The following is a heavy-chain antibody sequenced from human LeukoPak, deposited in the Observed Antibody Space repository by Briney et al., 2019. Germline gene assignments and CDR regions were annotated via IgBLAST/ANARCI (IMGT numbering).Heavy chain of an antibody. CDR3: AKDRRTGTSLINFDY. V-gene: IGHV3-30*18. CDR1: GFTFRSYG. Sequence: TGGSLRLSCAASGFTFRSYGMHWVHQAPGKGLDWVAVISYDGGNEYYPDSVKGRFTISRDNSKNTLYLQMNSLRSEDTAVYYCAKDRRTGTSLINFDYWGQGALITVSS. J-gene: IGHJ4*02. CDR2: ISYDGGNE. D-gene: IGHD2-8*02.